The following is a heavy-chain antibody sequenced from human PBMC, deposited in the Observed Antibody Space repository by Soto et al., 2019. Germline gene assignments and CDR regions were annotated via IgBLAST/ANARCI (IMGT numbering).Heavy chain of an antibody. Sequence: QVQLVESGGGVVQPGRSLRLSCAASGFTLSSYGMHWVRQAPGKGLEWVAVISYDGSNKYYADSVKGRFTISRDNSKNTLYLQMNSLRAEDTAVYYCAKDRGGYCGGDCPLDYWGQGTLVTVSS. CDR3: AKDRGGYCGGDCPLDY. V-gene: IGHV3-30*18. D-gene: IGHD2-21*02. CDR1: GFTLSSYG. J-gene: IGHJ4*02. CDR2: ISYDGSNK.